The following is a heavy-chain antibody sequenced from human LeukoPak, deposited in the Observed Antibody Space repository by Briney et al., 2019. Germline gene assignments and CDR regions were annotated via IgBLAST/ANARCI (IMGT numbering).Heavy chain of an antibody. CDR2: IYSGGSI. D-gene: IGHD6-25*01. V-gene: IGHV3-53*01. CDR3: ATDPSSRY. Sequence: GGSLRLSCAAPGFTVSDNYMSWVRQAPGKGLEWVSVIYSGGSIYYADSVKGRFTISRDNSKNTLHLQMNSLRAEDTAVYYCATDPSSRYWGQGTLVTVSS. CDR1: GFTVSDNY. J-gene: IGHJ4*02.